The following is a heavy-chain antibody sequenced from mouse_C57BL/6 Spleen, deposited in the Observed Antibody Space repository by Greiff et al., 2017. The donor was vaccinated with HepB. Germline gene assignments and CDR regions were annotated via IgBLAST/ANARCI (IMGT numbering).Heavy chain of an antibody. CDR2: INYDGSST. J-gene: IGHJ4*01. CDR1: GFTFSDYY. D-gene: IGHD2-3*01. Sequence: EVQLKESEGGLVQPGSSMKLSCTASGFTFSDYYMAWVRQVPEKGLEWVANINYDGSSTYYLDSLKSRFIISRDNAKNILYLQMSSLKSEDTATYYCARDNGYYSYWGQGTSVTVSS. V-gene: IGHV5-16*01. CDR3: ARDNGYYSY.